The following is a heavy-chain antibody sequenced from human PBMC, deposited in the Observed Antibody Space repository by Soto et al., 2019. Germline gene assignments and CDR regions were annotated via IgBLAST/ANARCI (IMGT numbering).Heavy chain of an antibody. CDR3: ARGPYDYGDYGNWFDP. Sequence: SETLSLTCTFSGGSISSGDYYWSWIRQPPGKGLEWIGYIYYSGSTYYNPSLKSRVTISVDTSKNQFSLKLSSVTAADTAVYYCARGPYDYGDYGNWFDPWGQGTLVTVSS. D-gene: IGHD4-17*01. J-gene: IGHJ5*02. CDR1: GGSISSGDYY. CDR2: IYYSGST. V-gene: IGHV4-30-4*01.